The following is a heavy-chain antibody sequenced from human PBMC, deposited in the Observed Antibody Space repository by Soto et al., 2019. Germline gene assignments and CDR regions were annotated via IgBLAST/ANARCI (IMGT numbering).Heavy chain of an antibody. D-gene: IGHD3-16*01. CDR3: ARADSGGPLDAFDI. CDR1: GYTFTSYA. V-gene: IGHV1-3*01. J-gene: IGHJ3*02. Sequence: GASVKVSCKASGYTFTSYAMHWVRQAPGQRLEWMGWIIAINGKAKYAQKFQGRVTITADKSTSTAYMELSSLRSEDTAVYYCARADSGGPLDAFDIWGQGTMVTVSS. CDR2: IIAINGKA.